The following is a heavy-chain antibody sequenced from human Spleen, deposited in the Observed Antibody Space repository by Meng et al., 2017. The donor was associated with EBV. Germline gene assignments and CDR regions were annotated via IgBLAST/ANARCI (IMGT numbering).Heavy chain of an antibody. J-gene: IGHJ4*02. CDR2: IHPNPGDP. Sequence: HVHVVESGVRLKEPGASVKGSCKASGYTFTKYAMKWGRQAPGRGLELVGWIHPNPGDPTDAPDFTGRFVFSFDTSVSTAYLQISSLRAEDTAVYYCARELSAGFGELLQKYNFDYWGQGTLVTVSS. CDR1: GYTFTKYA. D-gene: IGHD3-10*01. V-gene: IGHV7-4-1*02. CDR3: ARELSAGFGELLQKYNFDY.